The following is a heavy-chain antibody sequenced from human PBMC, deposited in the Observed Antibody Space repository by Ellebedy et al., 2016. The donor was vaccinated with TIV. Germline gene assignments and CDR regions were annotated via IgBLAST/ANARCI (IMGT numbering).Heavy chain of an antibody. V-gene: IGHV3-53*05. CDR1: GFTVSSNY. CDR2: IYSGGST. D-gene: IGHD3-16*01. CDR3: VKAWGD. Sequence: GESLKISCEASGFTVSSNYMSWVRQAPGKGLEWVSVIYSGGSTYYADSVKGRFTISRDNSKHTLYLQMSSLRAEDTAMYYCVKAWGDWGQGALVTVSS. J-gene: IGHJ4*02.